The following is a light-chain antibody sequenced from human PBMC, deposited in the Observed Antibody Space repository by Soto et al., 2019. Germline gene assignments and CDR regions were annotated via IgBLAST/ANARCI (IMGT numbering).Light chain of an antibody. CDR1: SSDVAAYSY. CDR2: EVS. CDR3: SSYTSSSTVV. V-gene: IGLV2-14*01. Sequence: VLTQPASVSGSPGQSITISCTGTSSDVAAYSYVSWYQQHPGKVPKLLIYEVSNRPSGISYRFSGSKSDNTASLTISGLQAEDEADYYCSSYTSSSTVVFGGGTKVTVL. J-gene: IGLJ3*02.